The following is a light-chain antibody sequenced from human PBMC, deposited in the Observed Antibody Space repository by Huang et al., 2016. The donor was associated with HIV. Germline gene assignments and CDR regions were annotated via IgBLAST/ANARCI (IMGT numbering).Light chain of an antibody. CDR3: HQYDNWPVT. CDR2: GAS. CDR1: QSVSSN. V-gene: IGKV3-15*01. Sequence: VMTQSPATLSVFPGESAPLPCRASQSVSSNGAWYQQTPGQAPMLLIDGASTRATSRPARFSGSVSGTEFTLTISSLQSEDFAFYFCHQYDNWPVTFGQGTKLEIK. J-gene: IGKJ2*01.